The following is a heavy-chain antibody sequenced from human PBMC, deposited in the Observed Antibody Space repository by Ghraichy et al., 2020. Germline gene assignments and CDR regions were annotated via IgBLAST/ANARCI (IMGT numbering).Heavy chain of an antibody. Sequence: GGSLRLSCAASGFTFSSYAMSWVRQAPGKGLEWVSAISGSGGSTYYADSVKGRFTISRDNSKNTLYLQMNSLRAEDTAVYYCAKFGRFLEWTRNYFDYWGQGTLVTVSS. CDR3: AKFGRFLEWTRNYFDY. J-gene: IGHJ4*02. CDR2: ISGSGGST. V-gene: IGHV3-23*01. D-gene: IGHD3-3*01. CDR1: GFTFSSYA.